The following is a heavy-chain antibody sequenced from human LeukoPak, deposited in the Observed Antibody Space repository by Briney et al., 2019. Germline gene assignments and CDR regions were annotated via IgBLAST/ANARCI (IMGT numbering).Heavy chain of an antibody. CDR3: AREKDCSSTSCHLDY. Sequence: ASVKVSCKASGYTFTSYGISWVRQAPGQGLEWMGWISAYNGNTNYAQKLQGRVTMTTDTSTSTAYMELSRLRSDDTAVYYCAREKDCSSTSCHLDYWGQGTLVTVSS. D-gene: IGHD2-2*01. J-gene: IGHJ4*02. V-gene: IGHV1-18*01. CDR1: GYTFTSYG. CDR2: ISAYNGNT.